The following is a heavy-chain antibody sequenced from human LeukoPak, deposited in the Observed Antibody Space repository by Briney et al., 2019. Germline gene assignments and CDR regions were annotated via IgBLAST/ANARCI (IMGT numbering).Heavy chain of an antibody. CDR3: ARMVDSSGPDIEY. D-gene: IGHD3-22*01. Sequence: GASVKVSCKASGGTFSSYAISWVRQAPGQGLEWMGRIIPIFGIASYAQKFQGRVTITADKSTSTAYMELSSLRSEDTAVYYCARMVDSSGPDIEYWGQGTLVRVSS. CDR1: GGTFSSYA. J-gene: IGHJ4*02. V-gene: IGHV1-69*04. CDR2: IIPIFGIA.